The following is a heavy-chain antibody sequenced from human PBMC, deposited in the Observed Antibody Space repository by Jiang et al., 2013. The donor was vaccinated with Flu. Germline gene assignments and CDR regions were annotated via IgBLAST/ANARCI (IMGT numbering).Heavy chain of an antibody. V-gene: IGHV3-30*04. J-gene: IGHJ4*02. CDR1: GFTFNNYA. Sequence: LSCAASGFTFNNYAMYWVRQAPGKGLQWVAVISYDGNMMYHADFVKGRFTISRDSSKNALYLQMNSLRAEDTAVYYCARDRGGLYTGWSLDSWGQGTLVTVSS. CDR3: ARDRGGLYTGWSLDS. CDR2: ISYDGNMM. D-gene: IGHD6-19*01.